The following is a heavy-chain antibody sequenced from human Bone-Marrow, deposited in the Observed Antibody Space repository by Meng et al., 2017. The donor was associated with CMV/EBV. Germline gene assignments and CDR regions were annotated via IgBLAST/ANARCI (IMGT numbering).Heavy chain of an antibody. CDR3: ARRSYSSSSDWFDT. D-gene: IGHD6-6*01. CDR2: IYYSGST. J-gene: IGHJ5*02. V-gene: IGHV4-59*01. CDR1: GGSISSYY. Sequence: SDTLSLTCTASGGSISSYYWSWIRQPPGKGLEWIGYIYYSGSTNYNPSLKSRVTISVDTSKNQFSLKLSSVSAADTAVYFSARRSYSSSSDWFDTWGQGTLVTVSS.